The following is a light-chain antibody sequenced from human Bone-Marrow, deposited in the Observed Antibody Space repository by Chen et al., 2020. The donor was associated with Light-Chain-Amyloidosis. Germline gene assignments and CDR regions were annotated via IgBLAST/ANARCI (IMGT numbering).Light chain of an antibody. CDR1: QSVSSSS. CDR3: QQYGNSPV. Sequence: EVVLTQSPGTLSLSPGERATLSCRASQSVSSSSLAWSQQKPGQAPRLLIYGASSRATGIPDRFSGSGSGTDFTLTISRLEPEDFAVYYCQQYGNSPVFGPGTKVDLK. CDR2: GAS. V-gene: IGKV3-20*01. J-gene: IGKJ3*01.